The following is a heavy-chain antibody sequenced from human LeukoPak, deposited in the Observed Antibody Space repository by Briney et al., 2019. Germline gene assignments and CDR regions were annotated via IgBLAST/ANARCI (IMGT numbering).Heavy chain of an antibody. J-gene: IGHJ4*02. V-gene: IGHV3-48*04. CDR2: FNNVDKTI. CDR3: ARDVASGYGFDY. Sequence: GGSLRLSCAASGFTFSSYSMNWVRQAPGKGPEWVSYFNNVDKTIQYADSVKGRFTISRDNAKNSLYLQMNSLRAEDTAVYYCARDVASGYGFDYWGQGTLVTVSS. CDR1: GFTFSSYS. D-gene: IGHD5-12*01.